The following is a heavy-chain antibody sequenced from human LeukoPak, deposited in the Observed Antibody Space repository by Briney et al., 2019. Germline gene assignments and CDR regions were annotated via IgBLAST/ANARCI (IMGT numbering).Heavy chain of an antibody. CDR3: ARAGCSGGSCYEDY. V-gene: IGHV3-21*01. CDR2: ISSSSYI. Sequence: GGSLRLSCAASGFTFSTYNMNWVRQAPGKGLEWVSSISSSSYIYYADSVKGRFTISRDNAKNSLYLQMNSLRAEDTAVYYCARAGCSGGSCYEDYWGQGTLVTVSS. D-gene: IGHD2-15*01. CDR1: GFTFSTYN. J-gene: IGHJ4*02.